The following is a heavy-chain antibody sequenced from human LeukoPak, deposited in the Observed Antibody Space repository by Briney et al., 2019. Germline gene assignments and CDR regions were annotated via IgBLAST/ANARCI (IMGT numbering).Heavy chain of an antibody. V-gene: IGHV4-39*01. D-gene: IGHD2-21*01. CDR1: GGAINSDNFY. J-gene: IGHJ4*02. Sequence: MTSETLSLTCTVSGGAINSDNFYWGWVRQPPGKGLVGFGSISYSGTNYHNPSLRSRVSISVDKSRTPLLLRLNSVAAADMSVFYCRRLFDSGGQGILVT. CDR3: RRLFDS. CDR2: ISYSGTN.